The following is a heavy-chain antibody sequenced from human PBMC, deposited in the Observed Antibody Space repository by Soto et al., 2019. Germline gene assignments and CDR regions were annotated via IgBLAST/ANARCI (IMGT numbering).Heavy chain of an antibody. V-gene: IGHV1-18*01. CDR1: GYTFTSYG. J-gene: IGHJ5*02. D-gene: IGHD2-2*01. Sequence: GASVKVSCKASGYTFTSYGISWVRQAPGQGLEWMGWVSAYNGNTNYAQKLQGRVTMTTDTSTSTAYMELRSLRSDDTAVYYCARDRYCSSTSCYPTWFDPCGQGTLVTVSS. CDR2: VSAYNGNT. CDR3: ARDRYCSSTSCYPTWFDP.